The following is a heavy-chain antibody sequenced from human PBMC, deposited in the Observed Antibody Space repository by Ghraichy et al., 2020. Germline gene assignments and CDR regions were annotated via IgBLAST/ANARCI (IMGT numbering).Heavy chain of an antibody. J-gene: IGHJ6*02. CDR1: GFTFSNSW. CDR2: INSDGSIT. D-gene: IGHD3-10*01. CDR3: VRLTELDGMDV. Sequence: GGSLRLSCAASGFTFSNSWMHWVRQAPGKGLVWLSRINSDGSITGYADSVKGRFTISRDNAKNTLYLQMNSLGAEDTAVYHCVRLTELDGMDVWGQGTTVTVSS. V-gene: IGHV3-74*01.